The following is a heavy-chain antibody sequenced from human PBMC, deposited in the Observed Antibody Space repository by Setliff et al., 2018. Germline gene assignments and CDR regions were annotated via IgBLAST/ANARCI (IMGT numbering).Heavy chain of an antibody. Sequence: GESLKISCKGSGYSFSNFWIGWVRQMPGKGLEWMGIIYPGDSHTRYSPSFQGQVTMSADKSINTAYLQWSNLKASDTAMYYCARWDCSGDNCQSGFDYWGQGTRVTVSS. D-gene: IGHD2-15*01. CDR1: GYSFSNFW. V-gene: IGHV5-51*01. CDR2: IYPGDSHT. CDR3: ARWDCSGDNCQSGFDY. J-gene: IGHJ4*02.